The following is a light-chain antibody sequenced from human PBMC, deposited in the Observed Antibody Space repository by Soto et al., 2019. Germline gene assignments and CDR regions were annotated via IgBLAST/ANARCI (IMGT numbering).Light chain of an antibody. Sequence: QSVLTQPASVSGSPGQSITISCSGTISDFVLYNYFSWYQQHPGKAHILMICGVNHRPAGVSNLSSGSTSGTTASLTISLLQADDEADDYCSSYTPRSALQVFGTGTKVTVL. J-gene: IGLJ1*01. CDR3: SSYTPRSALQV. CDR1: ISDFVLYNY. CDR2: GVN. V-gene: IGLV2-14*01.